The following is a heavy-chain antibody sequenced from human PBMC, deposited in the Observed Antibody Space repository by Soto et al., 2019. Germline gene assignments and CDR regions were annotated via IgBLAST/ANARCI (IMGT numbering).Heavy chain of an antibody. CDR2: IWYDGSNK. J-gene: IGHJ5*02. CDR3: ARDWIAVAATSWFDP. D-gene: IGHD6-19*01. CDR1: GFTFSSYG. Sequence: GGSLRLSCAASGFTFSSYGMHWVRQAPGKGLEWVAVIWYDGSNKYYADSVKGRFTISRDNSKNTLYLQMNSLRAEDTAVYYCARDWIAVAATSWFDPWGQGTLVTVSS. V-gene: IGHV3-33*01.